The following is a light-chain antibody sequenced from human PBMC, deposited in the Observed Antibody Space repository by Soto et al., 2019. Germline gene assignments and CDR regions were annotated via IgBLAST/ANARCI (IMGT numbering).Light chain of an antibody. Sequence: QSALTQPASVSGSPGQSITISCTGTSSDIDTYNYVSWYHQHPGKAPKLIIYEVTNRPSGVSNRFSGSKSGDTASLTISGLRAEDEADYYCSSYTSSTDYVFGTGTKLTVL. V-gene: IGLV2-14*01. CDR2: EVT. J-gene: IGLJ1*01. CDR1: SSDIDTYNY. CDR3: SSYTSSTDYV.